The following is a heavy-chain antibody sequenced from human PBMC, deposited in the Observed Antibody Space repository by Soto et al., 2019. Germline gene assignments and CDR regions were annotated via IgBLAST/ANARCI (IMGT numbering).Heavy chain of an antibody. CDR2: ISAHNGTT. D-gene: IGHD1-1*01. CDR1: GYGFTTYG. V-gene: IGHV1-18*01. Sequence: QVHLVQSGAEVKKPGASVKVSCKGSGYGFTTYGITWVRQAPGQGLEWMAWISAHNGTTNSAQKLQGRLTVTRDSSTSTAYMELRSLRSDDTAVYYCARGRYADYWGQGALVTVSS. J-gene: IGHJ4*02. CDR3: ARGRYADY.